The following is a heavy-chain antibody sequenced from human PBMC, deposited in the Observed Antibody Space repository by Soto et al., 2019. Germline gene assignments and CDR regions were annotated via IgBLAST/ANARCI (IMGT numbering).Heavy chain of an antibody. J-gene: IGHJ4*02. V-gene: IGHV1-18*01. CDR1: GYTFTSYG. CDR3: ARVYCSGGSCYSIDY. CDR2: ISAYNGNT. D-gene: IGHD2-15*01. Sequence: ASVKVSCKASGYTFTSYGISCVRQAPGQGLEWMGWISAYNGNTNYAQKLQGRVTMTRDTSTSTVYMELSSLRSEDTAVYYCARVYCSGGSCYSIDYWGQGTLVTVSS.